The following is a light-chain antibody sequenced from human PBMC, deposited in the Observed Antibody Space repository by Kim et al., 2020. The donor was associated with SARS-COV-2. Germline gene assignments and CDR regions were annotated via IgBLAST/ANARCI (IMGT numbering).Light chain of an antibody. J-gene: IGLJ3*02. CDR2: DDR. CDR1: NIGSKS. CDR3: QVWGYNSDHVV. Sequence: SYELTQPPSMSVAPGKTARITCEGDNIGSKSVHWYQQKPGQAPVLVVYDDRDRPSGIPERFSGSNSGTTATLTITKVEAGAEADYYCQVWGYNSDHVVFG. V-gene: IGLV3-21*03.